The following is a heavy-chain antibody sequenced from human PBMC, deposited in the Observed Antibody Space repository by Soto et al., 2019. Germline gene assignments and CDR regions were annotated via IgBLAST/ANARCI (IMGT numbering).Heavy chain of an antibody. Sequence: GASVKVSCKVSGYTLTELSMHWVRQAPGKGLEWMGGFDPEDGETIYAQKFQGRVTMTEDTSTDTAYMELSSQRSEDTAVYYCATRGYCSSTSCQNWFDPWGQGTLVTVSS. D-gene: IGHD2-2*01. CDR3: ATRGYCSSTSCQNWFDP. J-gene: IGHJ5*02. V-gene: IGHV1-24*01. CDR1: GYTLTELS. CDR2: FDPEDGET.